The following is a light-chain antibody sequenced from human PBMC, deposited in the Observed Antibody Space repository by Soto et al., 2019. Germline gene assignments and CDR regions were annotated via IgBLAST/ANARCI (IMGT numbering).Light chain of an antibody. CDR2: KAS. CDR1: QSISSW. J-gene: IGKJ5*01. Sequence: DIQMTQSPSTLSASVGDRVTITCRASQSISSWLAWYQQKPGKAPNLLIYKASSLESGVPSRFSGSGSGTEFTLTISSLQPEDFARYYCQKLNTYPLTFGQGTRLEIK. CDR3: QKLNTYPLT. V-gene: IGKV1-5*03.